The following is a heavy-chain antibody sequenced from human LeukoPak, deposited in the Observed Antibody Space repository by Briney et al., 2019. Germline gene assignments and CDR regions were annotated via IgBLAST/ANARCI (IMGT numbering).Heavy chain of an antibody. CDR3: ARGLLWFGQLGGSTYYFDY. Sequence: ASVKVSCKASGYTFTNYDINWVRQATGQGLEWMGWMNPNSGNTGYAQKFQGRATITRNTSISTAYMELSSLRSEDTAVYYCARGLLWFGQLGGSTYYFDYWGQGTLVTVSS. J-gene: IGHJ4*02. CDR1: GYTFTNYD. V-gene: IGHV1-8*01. D-gene: IGHD3-10*01. CDR2: MNPNSGNT.